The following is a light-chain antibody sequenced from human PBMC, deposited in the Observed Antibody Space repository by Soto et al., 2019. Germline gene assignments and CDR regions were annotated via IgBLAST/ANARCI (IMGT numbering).Light chain of an antibody. V-gene: IGKV3-20*01. CDR2: ATS. Sequence: EIVLTQSPGTLSLSPGERVTLSCRASQSFGTNYLAWYLQKPGQAPRLLIYATSSRATVFPDRVSGGGSGTDFTLSVSMLEPEDFAVYYCQQYAATPWTFGQGTNLEIK. J-gene: IGKJ1*01. CDR1: QSFGTNY. CDR3: QQYAATPWT.